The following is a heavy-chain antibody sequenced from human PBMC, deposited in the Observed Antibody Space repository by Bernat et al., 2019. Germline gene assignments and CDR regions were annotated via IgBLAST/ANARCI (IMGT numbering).Heavy chain of an antibody. J-gene: IGHJ4*02. V-gene: IGHV2-70*04. Sequence: QVTLKESGPALVKPTQTLTLTCTFSGFSLNTSGMRVSWIRQPPGKALEWLARIDWDDDKFYSTSLKTRLTISKDTSKNQVVLTMTNMDPVDTATYYCAREAWEWLFDDWGQGTLVTVSS. CDR1: GFSLNTSGMR. CDR2: IDWDDDK. D-gene: IGHD3-3*01. CDR3: AREAWEWLFDD.